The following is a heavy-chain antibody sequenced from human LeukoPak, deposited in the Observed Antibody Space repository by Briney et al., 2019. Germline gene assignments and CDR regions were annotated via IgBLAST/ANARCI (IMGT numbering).Heavy chain of an antibody. V-gene: IGHV3-30*02. J-gene: IGHJ4*02. CDR1: GFTFSSYG. CDR2: IRYDGSNK. Sequence: GGSLRLSCAASGFTFSSYGMHWVRQAPGKGLEWVAFIRYDGSNKCYADSVKGRFTISRDNSKNTLYLQMNSLRAEDTAVYYCAKDGRDGYKEGLYFDYWGQGTLVTVSS. D-gene: IGHD5-24*01. CDR3: AKDGRDGYKEGLYFDY.